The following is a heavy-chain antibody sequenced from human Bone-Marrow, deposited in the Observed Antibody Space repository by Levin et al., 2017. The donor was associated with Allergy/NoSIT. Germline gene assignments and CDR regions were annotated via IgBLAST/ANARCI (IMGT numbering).Heavy chain of an antibody. V-gene: IGHV3-23*01. CDR1: GFSFSSYS. CDR3: AKRSDSESGYFDL. J-gene: IGHJ2*01. Sequence: GGSLRLSCAASGFSFSSYSMSWVRQAPGKGLEWLSAITASGIYTNYADSVKGRFTISRDNSKNMLSLQMDSLRADDTAIFYCAKRSDSESGYFDLWGRGTLVTVSS. CDR2: ITASGIYT. D-gene: IGHD1-26*01.